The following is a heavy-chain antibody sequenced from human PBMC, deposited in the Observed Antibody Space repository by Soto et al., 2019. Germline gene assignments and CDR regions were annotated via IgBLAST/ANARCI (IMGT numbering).Heavy chain of an antibody. Sequence: QVQPQQWGAGLLKPSETLSLTCAVYGGSFSGYYWSWIRQPPGKGLEWIGEINHSGSTNYNPSLKSRVTISVDTSKNQFSLKLSSVTAADTAVYYCARGLNDYIWGSYRPFDYWGQGTLVTVSS. J-gene: IGHJ4*02. CDR1: GGSFSGYY. CDR2: INHSGST. D-gene: IGHD3-16*02. CDR3: ARGLNDYIWGSYRPFDY. V-gene: IGHV4-34*01.